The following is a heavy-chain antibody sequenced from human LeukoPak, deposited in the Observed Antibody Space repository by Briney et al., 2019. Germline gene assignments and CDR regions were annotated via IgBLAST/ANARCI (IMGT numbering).Heavy chain of an antibody. D-gene: IGHD4-23*01. CDR1: GGSISSGGYS. V-gene: IGHV4-30-2*01. CDR3: ARVTEVTRAFDI. CDR2: IYHSGST. Sequence: SETLSLTCAVSGGSISSGGYSWSWIRQPPGKGLEWIGYIYHSGSTYYNPSLKSRVTISVDRSKNQFSLKLSSVTAADTAVYYCARVTEVTRAFDIWGQGTMVTVSS. J-gene: IGHJ3*02.